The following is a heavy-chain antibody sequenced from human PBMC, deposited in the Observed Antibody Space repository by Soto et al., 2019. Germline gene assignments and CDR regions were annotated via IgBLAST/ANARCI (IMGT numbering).Heavy chain of an antibody. J-gene: IGHJ4*02. CDR2: IYWDDAK. V-gene: IGHV2-5*02. D-gene: IGHD1-1*01. CDR1: GFSLSTSGVG. CDR3: ARKGPEDWTLDY. Sequence: QITLKESGPTLVKPTQTLTLTCTFSGFSLSTSGVGVGRIRQPPGKALGLLAVIYWDDAKQNSPPLTNRLTISKDSAKNQVVLTMTNMGPMDTGTYYCARKGPEDWTLDYWGQGTLVTVSS.